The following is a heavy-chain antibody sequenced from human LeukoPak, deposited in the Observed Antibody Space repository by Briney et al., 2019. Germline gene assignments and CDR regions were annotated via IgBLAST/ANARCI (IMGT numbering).Heavy chain of an antibody. CDR2: IYTSGST. CDR3: ARDLGSGSSPNDAFDI. D-gene: IGHD3-22*01. CDR1: GGSISSGSYY. Sequence: SQTLSLTCTVSGGSISSGSYYWSWIRQPAGKGLEWIGRIYTSGSTNYNPSLKSRVTISVDTSKNQFSLKLSSVTAADTAVYYCARDLGSGSSPNDAFDIWGQGTMVTVSS. V-gene: IGHV4-61*02. J-gene: IGHJ3*02.